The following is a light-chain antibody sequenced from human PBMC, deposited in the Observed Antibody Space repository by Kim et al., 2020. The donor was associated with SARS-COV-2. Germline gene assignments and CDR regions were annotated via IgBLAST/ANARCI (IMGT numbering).Light chain of an antibody. CDR3: QRNNKWLS. Sequence: EIVMTQSPGTLSVSPGERATLSCRASQSVSNNLAWYQQKPGQAPRLLIYAASTRATGIPARFSGSGSGTEFTLTISSLQSEDFAVYYCQRNNKWLSFGRGTRVEIK. J-gene: IGKJ5*01. V-gene: IGKV3-15*01. CDR1: QSVSNN. CDR2: AAS.